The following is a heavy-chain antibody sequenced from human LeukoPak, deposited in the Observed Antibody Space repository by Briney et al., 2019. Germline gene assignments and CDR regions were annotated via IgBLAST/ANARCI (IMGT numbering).Heavy chain of an antibody. CDR1: GGSFSGYY. V-gene: IGHV4-34*01. D-gene: IGHD3-22*01. CDR3: ARAPGGYYDSSGYYLNWLDP. Sequence: ASETLSLTCAVYGGSFSGYYWSWIRQPPGKGLEWIGEINHSGSTNYNPSLKSRVTISVDRSKNQFSLKLSSVTAADTAVYYCARAPGGYYDSSGYYLNWLDPWGQGTLVTVSS. CDR2: INHSGST. J-gene: IGHJ5*02.